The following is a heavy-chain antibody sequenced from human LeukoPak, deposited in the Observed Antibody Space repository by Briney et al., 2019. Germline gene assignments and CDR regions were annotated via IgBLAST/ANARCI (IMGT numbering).Heavy chain of an antibody. CDR1: GFTFSSYA. CDR3: ASSQKYYYDSSLPY. D-gene: IGHD3-22*01. CDR2: ISYDGSNK. Sequence: GGSLRLSCAASGFTFSSYAMHWVRQAPGKGLEGVAVISYDGSNKYYADSVKGRFTISRDNSKNTLYLQMNSLRAEDTAVYYCASSQKYYYDSSLPYWGQGTLVTVSS. V-gene: IGHV3-30-3*01. J-gene: IGHJ4*02.